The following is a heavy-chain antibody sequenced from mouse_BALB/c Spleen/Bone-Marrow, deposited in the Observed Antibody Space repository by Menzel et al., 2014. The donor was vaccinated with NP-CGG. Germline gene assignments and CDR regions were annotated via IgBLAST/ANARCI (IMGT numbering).Heavy chain of an antibody. CDR2: ISYSGNT. V-gene: IGHV3-8*02. CDR3: ARGTGYYFDY. Sequence: EVQGVESGPSLVKPSQTLSLTCSVTGDSITNAYWNWIRKFPGNKIDYMGYISYSGNTYYNPSPKSRISITRDTSKNQFYLQLNSVTTEDTATYFCARGTGYYFDYWGQGTTLTVSS. J-gene: IGHJ2*01. D-gene: IGHD3-3*01. CDR1: GDSITNAY.